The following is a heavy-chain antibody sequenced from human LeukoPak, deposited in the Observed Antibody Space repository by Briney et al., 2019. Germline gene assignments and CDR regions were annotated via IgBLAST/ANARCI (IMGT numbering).Heavy chain of an antibody. Sequence: GGSLRLSCAASGFTFNSYGMHWVRQAPGKGLEWVAVMWYDGSNKYYADSVKGRFTISRDNSKNTLYLQMNSLRAEDTAVYYCANLFYGDYRFDYWGQGTLVTVSS. CDR2: MWYDGSNK. CDR3: ANLFYGDYRFDY. D-gene: IGHD4-17*01. CDR1: GFTFNSYG. V-gene: IGHV3-30*02. J-gene: IGHJ4*02.